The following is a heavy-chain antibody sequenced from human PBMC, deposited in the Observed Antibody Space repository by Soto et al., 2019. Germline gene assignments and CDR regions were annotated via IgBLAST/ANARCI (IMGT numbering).Heavy chain of an antibody. V-gene: IGHV3-21*01. CDR1: GFTFSSYT. J-gene: IGHJ4*02. CDR3: ARDRAGPLDY. CDR2: ISSTSIYM. Sequence: GGSLRLSCAASGFTFSSYTMNWVRQAPGKGLEWVSSISSTSIYMYYADSLKGRFAISRDNARNAMFLQMYSLRPEDTAVYFCARDRAGPLDYWGQGTLVSVSS.